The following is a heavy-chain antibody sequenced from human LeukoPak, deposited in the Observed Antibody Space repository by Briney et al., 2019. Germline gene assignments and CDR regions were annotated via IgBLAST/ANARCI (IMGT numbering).Heavy chain of an antibody. J-gene: IGHJ5*01. CDR1: GGSISSINHH. CDR2: IYNGRTT. CDR3: VRHDGRSGGTMGAFDS. V-gene: IGHV4-39*01. D-gene: IGHD4-23*01. Sequence: SETLSLTCTVSGGSISSINHHWGWVRQSPGKDLECIGSIYNGRTTFSNPSLNSRVTISIVTSKNQFSLQLNSVTAADTAVYYCVRHDGRSGGTMGAFDSWGQGSLVTVSS.